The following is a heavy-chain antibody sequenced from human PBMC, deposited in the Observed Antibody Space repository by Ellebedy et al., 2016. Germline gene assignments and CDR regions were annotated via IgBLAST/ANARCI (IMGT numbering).Heavy chain of an antibody. CDR3: ARPLPYCSSTSCSSGMDV. V-gene: IGHV3-21*01. D-gene: IGHD2-2*01. Sequence: GGSLRLXXAASGFTFSSYSMNWVRQAPGKGLEWVSSISSSSSYIYYADSVKGRFTISRDNAKNSLYLQMNSLRAEDTAVYYCARPLPYCSSTSCSSGMDVWGQGTTVTVSS. CDR1: GFTFSSYS. J-gene: IGHJ6*02. CDR2: ISSSSSYI.